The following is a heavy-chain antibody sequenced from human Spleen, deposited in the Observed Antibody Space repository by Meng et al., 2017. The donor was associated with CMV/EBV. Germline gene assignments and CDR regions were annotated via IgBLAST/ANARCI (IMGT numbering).Heavy chain of an antibody. CDR2: IITGNGTT. Sequence: NLSCKASGYIFTNYPIHWVRQTPGQGREWMGWIITGNGTTKYSQRFQDRLTITRDTSANTVYMEVTSLTSEDTATYYCARGAGADHWGQGTLVTVSS. CDR3: ARGAGADH. CDR1: GYIFTNYP. D-gene: IGHD6-25*01. V-gene: IGHV1-3*04. J-gene: IGHJ4*02.